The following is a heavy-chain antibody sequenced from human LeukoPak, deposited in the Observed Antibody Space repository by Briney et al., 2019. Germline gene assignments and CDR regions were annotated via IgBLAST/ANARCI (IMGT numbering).Heavy chain of an antibody. D-gene: IGHD6-13*01. CDR1: GFTFSSYS. V-gene: IGHV3-48*02. Sequence: GGSLRLSCAASGFTFSSYSMNWVRQAPVKGLEWVSHISSSSSSIYYADSVKGRFSISRDNAKNSLYLQMNSLRDEDTAVYYCARSGYGSRWYFFDHWGQGTLVTVSS. CDR3: ARSGYGSRWYFFDH. J-gene: IGHJ4*02. CDR2: ISSSSSSI.